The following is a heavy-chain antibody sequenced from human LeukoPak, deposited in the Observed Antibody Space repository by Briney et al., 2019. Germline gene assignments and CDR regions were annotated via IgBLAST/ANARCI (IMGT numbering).Heavy chain of an antibody. CDR1: GFTFSSSW. CDR3: AKAPVTTCSGAYCYPFDY. Sequence: GGSLRLSCAASGFTFSSSWMHWVRQAPGKGLVWVSRINSDGSRMMYADSVKGRFTISRDNAKNTLYLQMNSLRAEDAAVYYCAKAPVTTCSGAYCYPFDYWGQGTLVTVSS. V-gene: IGHV3-74*03. J-gene: IGHJ4*02. CDR2: INSDGSRM. D-gene: IGHD2-21*01.